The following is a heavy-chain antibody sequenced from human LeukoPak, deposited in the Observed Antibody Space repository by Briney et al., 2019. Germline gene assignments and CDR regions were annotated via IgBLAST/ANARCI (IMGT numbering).Heavy chain of an antibody. J-gene: IGHJ4*02. V-gene: IGHV3-9*01. CDR1: GFTFDDYA. CDR3: AKDGEAVVAAH. Sequence: GRSLRLSCAASGFTFDDYAMHWVRQAPGKGLEWVSGISWNSGSIGYADSVKGRFTISRDNAKNSLYLQMNSLRAEDTALYYCAKDGEAVVAAHWGQGTLVTVSS. CDR2: ISWNSGSI. D-gene: IGHD2-15*01.